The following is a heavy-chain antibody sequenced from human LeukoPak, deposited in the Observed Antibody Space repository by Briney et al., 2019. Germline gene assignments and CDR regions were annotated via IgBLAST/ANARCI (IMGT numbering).Heavy chain of an antibody. CDR2: IYENDEK. D-gene: IGHD2-15*01. CDR3: AHRHRGVASDI. J-gene: IGHJ3*02. V-gene: IGHV2-5*01. CDR1: GFSFSSGGVG. Sequence: SGPTLVNPTQTLTLTCTFSGFSFSSGGVGVSWIRQPPGGALERLGVIYENDEKLYSSSLQNRLSITKDTSKNQVVLTMANMDPVDTATYYCAHRHRGVASDIWGQGTMVTVSS.